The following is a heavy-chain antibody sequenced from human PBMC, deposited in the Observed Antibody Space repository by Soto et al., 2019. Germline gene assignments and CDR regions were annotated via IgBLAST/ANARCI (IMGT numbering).Heavy chain of an antibody. V-gene: IGHV1-18*01. Sequence: GASVKLSCTDSGYSYTRYAISWVRQAPGQGLEWMGWISAYNGNTNYAQKFQGRVTMTTDTSTSTAYMELRSLRSDDTAVYSCARDRGYYDFWSGYSAFDYWGQGTLVTVSS. CDR1: GYSYTRYA. CDR2: ISAYNGNT. J-gene: IGHJ4*02. D-gene: IGHD3-3*01. CDR3: ARDRGYYDFWSGYSAFDY.